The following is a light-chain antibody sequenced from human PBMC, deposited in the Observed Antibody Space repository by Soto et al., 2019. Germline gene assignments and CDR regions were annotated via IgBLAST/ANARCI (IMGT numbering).Light chain of an antibody. Sequence: QAVVTQEPSLTVSPGGTVTLNCGSSTGPVTNCHFPYWFQQKPGQAPRPLIYDTDNKHSWTPARFSASLLGDKAALTLSGALPEDEADYYCLLSYTGRLYVFGPGTKLTVL. J-gene: IGLJ1*01. CDR1: TGPVTNCHF. CDR3: LLSYTGRLYV. CDR2: DTD. V-gene: IGLV7-46*01.